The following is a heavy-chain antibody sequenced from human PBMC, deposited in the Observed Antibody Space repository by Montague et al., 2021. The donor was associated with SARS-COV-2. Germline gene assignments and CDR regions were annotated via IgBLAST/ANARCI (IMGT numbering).Heavy chain of an antibody. CDR2: INQDGSEQ. CDR3: ARGVGRYNWNDYDVFDI. V-gene: IGHV3-7*05. J-gene: IGHJ3*02. CDR1: GFTFNNYW. D-gene: IGHD1-1*01. Sequence: SLRLSCAASGFTFNNYWMSWFRQAPGKGLEWVANINQDGSEQYHVDSVRGRFTISRDNAKNSLYLQMNSLRAEDTALYFCARGVGRYNWNDYDVFDIWGQGTMVTVSS.